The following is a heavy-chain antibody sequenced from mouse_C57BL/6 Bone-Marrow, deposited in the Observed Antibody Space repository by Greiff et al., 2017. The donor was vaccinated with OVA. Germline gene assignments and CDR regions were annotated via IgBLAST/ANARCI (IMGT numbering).Heavy chain of an antibody. CDR1: GYTFTDYY. J-gene: IGHJ2*01. Sequence: VQLQQSGPELVKPGASVKISCKASGYTFTDYYMNWVKQSHGKSLEWIGDINPNNGGTSYNQKFKGKATLTVDKSSSTAYMELRSLTSEDSAVYYCAGLTTGVAPYYFDYWGQGTTLTVSS. CDR3: AGLTTGVAPYYFDY. D-gene: IGHD1-1*01. V-gene: IGHV1-26*01. CDR2: INPNNGGT.